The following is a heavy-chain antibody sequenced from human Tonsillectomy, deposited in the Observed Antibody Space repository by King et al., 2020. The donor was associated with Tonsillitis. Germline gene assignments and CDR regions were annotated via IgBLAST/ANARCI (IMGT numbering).Heavy chain of an antibody. Sequence: QLQESGPGLVKPSQTLSLTCAVSGGSISSGGYSWSWIRQPPGKGLEWIGYSYYNGNTYYNPSLKSRLTISVDTSKNQFSLRLTSVTAVDTAVYYCARADSSGYFYYWGQGTLVTVSS. J-gene: IGHJ4*02. CDR3: ARADSSGYFYY. CDR2: SYYNGNT. D-gene: IGHD3-22*01. V-gene: IGHV4-30-4*07. CDR1: GGSISSGGYS.